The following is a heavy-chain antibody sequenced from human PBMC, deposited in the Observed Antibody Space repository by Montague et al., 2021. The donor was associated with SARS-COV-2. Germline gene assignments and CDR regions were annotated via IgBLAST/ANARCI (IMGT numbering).Heavy chain of an antibody. V-gene: IGHV4-59*01. Sequence: ETLSLTCTVSGGSINGYYWTWVRQPPGKGLQWIAHTYYNGRTSXIPSLKSRLSVSLDKAKYQFSLELTSVTAADTARYFCARGTEVGAFDYWGQGALVSVSS. CDR3: ARGTEVGAFDY. CDR2: TYYNGRT. D-gene: IGHD1-26*01. CDR1: GGSINGYY. J-gene: IGHJ4*02.